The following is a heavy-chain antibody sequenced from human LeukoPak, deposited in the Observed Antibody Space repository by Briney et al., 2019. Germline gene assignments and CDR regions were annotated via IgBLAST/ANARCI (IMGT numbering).Heavy chain of an antibody. CDR1: GFTFSSYG. D-gene: IGHD6-19*01. CDR3: AKGAVAGNFAEYFQH. Sequence: GRSLRLSCAASGFTFSSYGMPWVRQAPGKGLEWVAVIWYDGSNKYYADSVKGRFTISRDNSKNTLYLQMNSLRAEDTAVYYCAKGAVAGNFAEYFQHWGQGTLVTVSS. J-gene: IGHJ1*01. V-gene: IGHV3-33*06. CDR2: IWYDGSNK.